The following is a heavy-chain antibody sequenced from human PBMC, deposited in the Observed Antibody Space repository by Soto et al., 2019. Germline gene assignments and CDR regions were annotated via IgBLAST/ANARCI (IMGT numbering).Heavy chain of an antibody. Sequence: SETLSLTCTVSGGSIISSSYYLCCIRQPPGNGLEWIGSIYYSGSTYYNPSLKSRVTISVDTPKNQFSLKLSSVTAADTAVYYCARRSSPYGMDVWGQGTTVTVSS. D-gene: IGHD6-19*01. CDR1: GGSIISSSYY. J-gene: IGHJ6*02. CDR3: ARRSSPYGMDV. V-gene: IGHV4-39*01. CDR2: IYYSGST.